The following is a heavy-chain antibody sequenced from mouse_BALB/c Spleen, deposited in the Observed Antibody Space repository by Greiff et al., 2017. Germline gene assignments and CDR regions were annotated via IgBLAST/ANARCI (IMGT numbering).Heavy chain of an antibody. CDR2: ISSGSSTI. D-gene: IGHD1-1*01. V-gene: IGHV5-17*02. J-gene: IGHJ3*01. CDR1: GFTFSSFG. CDR3: ARSGYYYGSFAY. Sequence: DVKLVESGGGLVQPGGSRKLSCAASGFTFSSFGMHWVRQAPEKGLEWVAYISSGSSTIYYADTVKGRFTISRDNPKNTLFLQMTSLRSEDTAMYYCARSGYYYGSFAYWGQGTLVTVSA.